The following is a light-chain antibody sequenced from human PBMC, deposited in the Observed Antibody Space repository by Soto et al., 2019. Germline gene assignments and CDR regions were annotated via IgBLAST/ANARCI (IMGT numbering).Light chain of an antibody. CDR1: QSVNSN. V-gene: IGKV3-15*01. CDR2: GAS. J-gene: IGKJ1*01. CDR3: QQYNNWPPWT. Sequence: EIVLTQSPATLSVSPGERATLSCRASQSVNSNLAWYQQKPDQAPRLLISGASTRASGIPARFSGSGSGTEFTLTISSLQSEDVAVYCCQQYNNWPPWTFGQGTKVEIK.